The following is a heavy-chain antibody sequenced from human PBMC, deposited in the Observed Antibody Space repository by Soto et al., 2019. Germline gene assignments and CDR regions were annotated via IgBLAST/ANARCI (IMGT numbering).Heavy chain of an antibody. Sequence: QVQLVQSGAEVKKPGASVKVSCKASGYTFTGYYMHWVRQAPGQGLEWMGWINPNSGGTNYAQKFQGRVTMTRDTSISTAYMELSRLRSDDTAVYYCARVPFRGPQPPNWFDPWGPGTLVTVSS. CDR3: ARVPFRGPQPPNWFDP. D-gene: IGHD6-13*01. J-gene: IGHJ5*02. V-gene: IGHV1-2*02. CDR2: INPNSGGT. CDR1: GYTFTGYY.